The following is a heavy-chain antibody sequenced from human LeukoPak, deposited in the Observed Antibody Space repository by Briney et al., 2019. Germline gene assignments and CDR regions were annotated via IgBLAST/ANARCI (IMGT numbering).Heavy chain of an antibody. CDR3: AKGPTQVLRFLRDGKTYYMDV. CDR1: GFTFSDYV. D-gene: IGHD3-3*01. CDR2: IWYDGKHQ. Sequence: GGALRLSCAAPGFTFSDYVMYGVCEGPGGGLECVLVIWYDGKHQYYADSVKGRFNISRDNPKNMLYLQMNSLRVEDTAVYYCAKGPTQVLRFLRDGKTYYMDVWGKGTSVLVSS. V-gene: IGHV3-33*06. J-gene: IGHJ6*03.